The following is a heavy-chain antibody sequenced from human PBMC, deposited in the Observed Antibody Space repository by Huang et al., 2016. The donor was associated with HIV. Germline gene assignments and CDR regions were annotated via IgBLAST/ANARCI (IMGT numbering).Heavy chain of an antibody. D-gene: IGHD2-21*02. V-gene: IGHV5-51*03. CDR1: GYSFTRQW. J-gene: IGHJ3*01. CDR3: ARPPTYSDDGGYYIDAFGV. CDR2: IYPGGADV. Sequence: EVQLVQSGVEMKRPGESLKISCKVSGYSFTRQWIGWGRQMPGKGPEWMGIIYPGGADVKYSPTFQGQVTISADNSISTAYLQWKSLKVSDTAMYFCARPPTYSDDGGYYIDAFGVWGRGTMVTVS.